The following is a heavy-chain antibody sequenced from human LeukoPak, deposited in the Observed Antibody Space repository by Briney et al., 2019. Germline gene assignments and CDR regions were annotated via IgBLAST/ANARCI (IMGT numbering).Heavy chain of an antibody. CDR1: GLRISSYW. CDR3: ATLTNRASSAFDI. Sequence: GGSLRLSCAASGLRISSYWMTWVRQAPGKGLEWVSGTYGGGSKDYADSVKGRFTISRDNLKNTLYLQMNSLGAEDSAVYYCATLTNRASSAFDIWGQGTMVTVSS. J-gene: IGHJ3*02. D-gene: IGHD3-16*02. V-gene: IGHV3-53*01. CDR2: TYGGGSK.